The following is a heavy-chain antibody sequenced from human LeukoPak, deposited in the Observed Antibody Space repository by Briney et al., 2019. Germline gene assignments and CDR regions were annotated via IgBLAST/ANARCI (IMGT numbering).Heavy chain of an antibody. CDR3: ARLPTYERITIFGVVIIPYYMDV. Sequence: GESLKISCKGSGYSFTSYWIGWVRQMPGKGLEWMGIIYPGDSDTRYSPSFQGQVTISADKSISTAYLQWSSLKASDTAMYYCARLPTYERITIFGVVIIPYYMDVWGKGTTVTVSS. V-gene: IGHV5-51*01. CDR2: IYPGDSDT. D-gene: IGHD3-3*01. J-gene: IGHJ6*03. CDR1: GYSFTSYW.